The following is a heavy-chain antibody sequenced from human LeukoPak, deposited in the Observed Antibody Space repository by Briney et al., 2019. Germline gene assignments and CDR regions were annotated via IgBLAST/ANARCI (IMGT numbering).Heavy chain of an antibody. D-gene: IGHD3-22*01. CDR2: IYYSGST. Sequence: PSETLSLTCIVSGGSISSYYWSWIRQPPGKGLDWIGYIYYSGSTNYNPSLKSRVTISVDTSKNQFSLKMSSVTAADTAVYYCARLVGYYDSSGYVHDAFDIWGQGTMVTVSS. V-gene: IGHV4-59*08. CDR1: GGSISSYY. J-gene: IGHJ3*02. CDR3: ARLVGYYDSSGYVHDAFDI.